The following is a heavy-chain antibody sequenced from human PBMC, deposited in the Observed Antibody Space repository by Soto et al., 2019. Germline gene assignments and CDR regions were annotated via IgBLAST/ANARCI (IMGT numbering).Heavy chain of an antibody. CDR2: ISYDGSNK. Sequence: GGSLRLSCAASGFTFSSYAMHWVRQAPGKGLEWVAVISYDGSNKYYADSVKGRFTISRDNSKNTLYLQMNSLRAEDTAVYYCAREAVVAANGYFDYWGQGTLVTVSS. V-gene: IGHV3-30-3*01. D-gene: IGHD2-15*01. CDR3: AREAVVAANGYFDY. CDR1: GFTFSSYA. J-gene: IGHJ4*02.